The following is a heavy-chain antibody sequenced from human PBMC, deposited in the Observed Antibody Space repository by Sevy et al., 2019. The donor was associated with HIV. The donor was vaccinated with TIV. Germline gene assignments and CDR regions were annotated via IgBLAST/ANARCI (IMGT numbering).Heavy chain of an antibody. CDR3: ARDGGCTSTSCLLYFDY. V-gene: IGHV3-21*01. D-gene: IGHD2-2*01. CDR2: ISSGSSYI. Sequence: GGSLRLSCTASGFTFSTYTMNWVRQAPGKGLEWVSSISSGSSYIYYADSVKGRFTISRDNAKNSLYLQMNSLRAEDTAIYYCARDGGCTSTSCLLYFDYWGQGTPVTVSS. J-gene: IGHJ4*02. CDR1: GFTFSTYT.